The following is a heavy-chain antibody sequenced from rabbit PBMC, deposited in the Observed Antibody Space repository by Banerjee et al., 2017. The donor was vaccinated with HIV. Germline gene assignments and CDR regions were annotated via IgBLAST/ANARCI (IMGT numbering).Heavy chain of an antibody. CDR2: INSSTGTT. Sequence: QSLEESGGDLVKPGASLTLTCTASGFSFSSSDYMCWVRQAPGKGLEWIACINSSTGTTVYASWAKGRFTVSRTSSTTVTLQMTSLTAADTATYFCARDLAAIIGWNFALWGPGTLVTVS. CDR3: ARDLAAIIGWNFAL. CDR1: GFSFSSSDY. J-gene: IGHJ6*01. D-gene: IGHD4-1*01. V-gene: IGHV1S40*01.